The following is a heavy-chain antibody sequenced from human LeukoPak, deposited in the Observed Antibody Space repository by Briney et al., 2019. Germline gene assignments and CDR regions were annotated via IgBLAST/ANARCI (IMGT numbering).Heavy chain of an antibody. CDR2: ISGDGGST. J-gene: IGHJ4*02. CDR1: GFTFDDYA. V-gene: IGHV3-43*02. D-gene: IGHD6-19*01. CDR3: AKVGAVAGYFDY. Sequence: GGSLRLSCAASGFTFDDYAMHWVRQAPGKGLEGVSLISGDGGSTYYADSVKGRLTISRGNSKNSLYLQMNSLRTEDTALYYCAKVGAVAGYFDYWGQGTLVTVSS.